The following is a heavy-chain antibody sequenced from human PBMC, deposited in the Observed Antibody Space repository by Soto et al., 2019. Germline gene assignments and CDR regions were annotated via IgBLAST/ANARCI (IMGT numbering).Heavy chain of an antibody. Sequence: GGSLRLSCAASGFTFSSYAMSWVRQAPGKGLEWVSAISGSGSSTYYADSVKGRFTITRDNSKNTLYLQMNSLRAEDTAVYYCAKDRGKDYYGSGSYLDLDYWGQGTLVTVSS. J-gene: IGHJ4*02. CDR1: GFTFSSYA. V-gene: IGHV3-23*01. CDR2: ISGSGSST. D-gene: IGHD3-10*01. CDR3: AKDRGKDYYGSGSYLDLDY.